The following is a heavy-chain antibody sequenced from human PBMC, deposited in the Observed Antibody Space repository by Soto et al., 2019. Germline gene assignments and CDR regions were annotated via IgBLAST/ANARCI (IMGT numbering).Heavy chain of an antibody. J-gene: IGHJ4*02. CDR1: GGSFSNYI. Sequence: QVQLVQSGAEVKKPGSSVKVSCKASGGSFSNYIFSWVRQAPGQGLEWMGGTIPMFATAQYAQKLQGRVTITADESTSTVYMDLTSLGSDDTAVYYCARGLFGQQWLVGFDTWGQGTLVTVSS. CDR2: TIPMFATA. CDR3: ARGLFGQQWLVGFDT. D-gene: IGHD6-19*01. V-gene: IGHV1-69*01.